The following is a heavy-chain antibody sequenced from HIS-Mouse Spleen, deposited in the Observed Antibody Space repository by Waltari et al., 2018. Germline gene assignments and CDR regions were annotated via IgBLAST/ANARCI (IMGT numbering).Heavy chain of an antibody. V-gene: IGHV1-24*01. J-gene: IGHJ5*02. CDR3: ATISSSWYNWFDP. Sequence: QVQLVQSGAEVKKPGASVKVSCKVSGYTLTELSMHWVRQAPGKGLEWMGGFDPEDGETIYAQTFQARVPMTEDTSTDTAYMELSSLRSEYTAVYYCATISSSWYNWFDPWGQGTLVTVSS. CDR1: GYTLTELS. CDR2: FDPEDGET. D-gene: IGHD6-13*01.